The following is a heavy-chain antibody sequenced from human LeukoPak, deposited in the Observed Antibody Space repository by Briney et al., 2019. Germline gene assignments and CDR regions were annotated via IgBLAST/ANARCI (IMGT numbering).Heavy chain of an antibody. CDR1: GGSISSSNW. CDR2: IYHSGST. D-gene: IGHD5-18*01. V-gene: IGHV4-4*02. CDR3: ARHRYSYAKRDAFDI. Sequence: SGTLSLTCAVSGGSISSSNWWSWVRQPPGKGLQWIGEIYHSGSTNYNPSLKSRVTISVDKSKNQFSLKLSSVTAADTAVYYCARHRYSYAKRDAFDIWGQGTMVTVSS. J-gene: IGHJ3*02.